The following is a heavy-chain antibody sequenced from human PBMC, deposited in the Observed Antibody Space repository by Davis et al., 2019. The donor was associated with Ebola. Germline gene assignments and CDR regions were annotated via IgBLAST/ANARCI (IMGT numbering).Heavy chain of an antibody. J-gene: IGHJ6*03. CDR3: ANAALGFYYYYMDV. CDR1: GFTFRNYA. V-gene: IGHV3-23*01. CDR2: ISGSGVTA. D-gene: IGHD2-2*03. Sequence: GESLKISCAASGFTFRNYAMSWVRQAPGKGLEWVSAISGSGVTAYYADSVKGRFTISRDNSKNTLYLQMNSLRAKDTAVYYCANAALGFYYYYMDVWGKGTTVTVSS.